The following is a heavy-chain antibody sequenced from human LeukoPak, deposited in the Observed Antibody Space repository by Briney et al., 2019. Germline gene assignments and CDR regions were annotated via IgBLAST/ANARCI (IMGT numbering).Heavy chain of an antibody. D-gene: IGHD3-9*01. CDR3: ARDAPDYDILTGYYIPPIDY. Sequence: PGRSLRLSCAASGFTFSSYGMHWVRQAPGKGLEWVAVISYDGSNKYYADSVKGRFTISRDNSKNTLYLQMNSLRAEDTAVYYCARDAPDYDILTGYYIPPIDYWGQGTLVTVSS. CDR1: GFTFSSYG. CDR2: ISYDGSNK. J-gene: IGHJ4*02. V-gene: IGHV3-30*03.